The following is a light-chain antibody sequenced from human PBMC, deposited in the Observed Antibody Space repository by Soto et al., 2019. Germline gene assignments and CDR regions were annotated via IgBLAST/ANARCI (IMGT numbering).Light chain of an antibody. Sequence: EIVLTQSPGTLSLSPGEGATLSCRASQSVSSSNLAWYQQKPGEAPTLLIYGESIRASGIPDRFSGSGSGTDFPLTITRLEPEDFAVYYCQQYGSSPDTFGQGTKLEIK. CDR3: QQYGSSPDT. J-gene: IGKJ2*01. CDR1: QSVSSSN. CDR2: GES. V-gene: IGKV3-20*01.